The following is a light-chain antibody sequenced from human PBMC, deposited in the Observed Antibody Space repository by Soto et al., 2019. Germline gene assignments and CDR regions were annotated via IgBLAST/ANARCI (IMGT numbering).Light chain of an antibody. CDR2: GAS. CDR3: QQHNGWPLT. V-gene: IGKV3-15*01. J-gene: IGKJ4*01. CDR1: QTVGTS. Sequence: EIVLTQSPATLSVSPGEIATLSCRASQTVGTSLVLYQHKPGQAPSLLIYGASTRAAGIPARFSGSGSGTDFTLTISSLQSEDFAVYYCQQHNGWPLTFVGGTEVEIK.